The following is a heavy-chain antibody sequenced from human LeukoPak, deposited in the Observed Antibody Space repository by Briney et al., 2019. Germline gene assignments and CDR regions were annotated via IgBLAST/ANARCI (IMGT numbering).Heavy chain of an antibody. CDR2: INPNSGGT. V-gene: IGHV1-2*02. CDR1: GYTFTGYY. D-gene: IGHD6-13*01. CDR3: ARGGVTYSSSPSWFDP. J-gene: IGHJ5*02. Sequence: ASVKVSCKASGYTFTGYYMHWVRQAPGQGLEWMGWINPNSGGTNYAQKFQGRVTMTRDTSISTAYMELSRLRSDDTAVYYCARGGVTYSSSPSWFDPWGQGTLVTVSS.